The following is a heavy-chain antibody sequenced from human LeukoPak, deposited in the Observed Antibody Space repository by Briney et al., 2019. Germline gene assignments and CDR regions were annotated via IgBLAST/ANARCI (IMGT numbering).Heavy chain of an antibody. V-gene: IGHV3-33*01. Sequence: PGRSLRLSCAASGFTFSNYGMHWVRQASGKGLEWVAVIWYDGSKNYYADSVKGRFTISRDNSKNTLYLQMNSLRVEDTAVYYCARGDYGYFYGMYVWGQGTTVTVSS. CDR1: GFTFSNYG. CDR3: ARGDYGYFYGMYV. J-gene: IGHJ6*02. CDR2: IWYDGSKN.